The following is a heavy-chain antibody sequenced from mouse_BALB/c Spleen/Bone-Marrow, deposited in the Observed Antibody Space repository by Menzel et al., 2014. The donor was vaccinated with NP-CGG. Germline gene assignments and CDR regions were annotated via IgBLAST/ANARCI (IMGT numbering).Heavy chain of an antibody. D-gene: IGHD1-1*01. CDR3: RIGYFAGSSEFDC. V-gene: IGHV1S16*01. CDR1: GYTFTSYW. CDR2: INPSNGDT. Sequence: VQLQQSGAELVKPGASVKLSCKASGYTFTSYWMNWVKLRPGQGFEWIGEINPSNGDTNYNEKFKSEATLTVDKSSSTAYMQLSLLSAEYSAVYYGRIGYFAGSSEFDCWGQGTTLTVSS. J-gene: IGHJ2*01.